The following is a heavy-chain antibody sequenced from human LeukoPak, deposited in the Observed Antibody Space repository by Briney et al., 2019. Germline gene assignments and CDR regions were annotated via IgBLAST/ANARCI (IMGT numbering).Heavy chain of an antibody. J-gene: IGHJ4*02. CDR3: AKSPVIPKWSFDY. V-gene: IGHV3-30*18. D-gene: IGHD2-21*01. CDR2: ISYDGSNK. CDR1: GFTFSSYG. Sequence: SGGSLRLSCAASGFTFSSYGMHWVRQAPGKGLEGVAVISYDGSNKYYADSVKGRFTISRDNSKNTLYLQMNSLRAEDTAVYYCAKSPVIPKWSFDYWGQGTLVTVSS.